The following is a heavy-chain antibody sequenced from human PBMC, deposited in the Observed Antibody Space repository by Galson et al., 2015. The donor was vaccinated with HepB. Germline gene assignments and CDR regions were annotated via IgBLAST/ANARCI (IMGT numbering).Heavy chain of an antibody. J-gene: IGHJ4*02. D-gene: IGHD6-19*01. Sequence: SVKVSCKASGYTFTSYYMHWVRQAPGQGLEWMGIINPSGGSTSYAQKFQGRVTMTRDTSTSTVYMGLSSLRSEDTAVYYCARGRRGTYSSGWSIGYWGQGTLVTVSS. CDR1: GYTFTSYY. CDR2: INPSGGST. V-gene: IGHV1-46*01. CDR3: ARGRRGTYSSGWSIGY.